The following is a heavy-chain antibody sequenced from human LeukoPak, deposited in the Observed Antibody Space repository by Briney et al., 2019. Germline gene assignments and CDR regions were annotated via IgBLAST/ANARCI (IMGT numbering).Heavy chain of an antibody. D-gene: IGHD6-19*01. V-gene: IGHV3-23*01. J-gene: IGHJ4*01. CDR1: GFTFSNYA. CDR3: AKGIYSSGWSYFDY. Sequence: GGSLRLSCAASGFTFSNYAMSWVRQAPAGGLEWVSSLRGDGETFYADSVKGRFTLSRDNSKNTLYLQMNSLRAEDTAVYYCAKGIYSSGWSYFDYWGHGTLVTVSS. CDR2: LRGDGET.